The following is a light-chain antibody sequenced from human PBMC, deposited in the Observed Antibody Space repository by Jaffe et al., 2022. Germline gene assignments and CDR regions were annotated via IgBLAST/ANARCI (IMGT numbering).Light chain of an antibody. J-gene: IGKJ2*01. CDR3: QQYFRTPPYT. Sequence: DIVMTQSPDSLAVSLGERATIDCKSSQSVLYSSNNKNYLAWYQQKPGQPPKLLIYWASTRESGVPDRFSGSGSGTDFTLTISSLQAEDVALYYCQQYFRTPPYTFGQGTKLEIK. V-gene: IGKV4-1*01. CDR2: WAS. CDR1: QSVLYSSNNKNY.